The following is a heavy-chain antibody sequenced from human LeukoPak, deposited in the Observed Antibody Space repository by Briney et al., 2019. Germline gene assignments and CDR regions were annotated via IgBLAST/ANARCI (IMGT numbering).Heavy chain of an antibody. CDR1: GFTFGRYG. J-gene: IGHJ4*02. CDR3: AKGVGEVGGSLAD. Sequence: GGSLRLSCVASGFTFGRYGMSWVRQAPGKGLEWVAVSSGRGGKTYYAHSVQGRFTISRDNSRDTLHLQMSSLRAEDTAVYYCAKGVGEVGGSLADWGQGTPVTVSS. CDR2: SSGRGGKT. V-gene: IGHV3-23*01. D-gene: IGHD2-15*01.